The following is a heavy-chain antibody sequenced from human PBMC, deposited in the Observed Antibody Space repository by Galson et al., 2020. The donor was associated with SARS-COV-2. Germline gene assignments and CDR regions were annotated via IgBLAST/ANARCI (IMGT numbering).Heavy chain of an antibody. CDR3: ARVGIAAYDDFDI. CDR2: ISTDNDNT. J-gene: IGHJ3*02. D-gene: IGHD6-13*01. CDR1: GYTFTNYG. V-gene: IGHV1-18*01. Sequence: ASVKVSCKASGYTFTNYGVNWVRQAPGQGLEWMGWISTDNDNTNYAQNLHGRFTMTTDTSTSTAYMELRSLRSADTAVYYCARVGIAAYDDFDIWSQGTLVTVSS.